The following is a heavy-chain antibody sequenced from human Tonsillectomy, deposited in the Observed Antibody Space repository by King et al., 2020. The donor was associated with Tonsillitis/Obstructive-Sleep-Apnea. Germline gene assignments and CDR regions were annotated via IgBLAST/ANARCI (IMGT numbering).Heavy chain of an antibody. CDR3: ARDRGARYCSSTSCYFDWYFDL. Sequence: VQLVESGAEVKKPGSSVKFSCKASGGTFSSYAISWVRQAPGPGLEWMGGIIPIFGSANYAQQVQGRVPIAADESTLTAYMELSSLRSEDTAVYYCARDRGARYCSSTSCYFDWYFDLWGRGTLVTVSS. D-gene: IGHD2-2*01. CDR2: IIPIFGSA. V-gene: IGHV1-69*01. J-gene: IGHJ2*01. CDR1: GGTFSSYA.